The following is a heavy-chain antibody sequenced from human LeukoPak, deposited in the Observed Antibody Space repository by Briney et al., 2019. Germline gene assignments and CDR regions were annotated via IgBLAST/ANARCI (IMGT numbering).Heavy chain of an antibody. CDR1: GFTFSSYG. CDR2: IRYDGSNK. V-gene: IGHV3-30*02. J-gene: IGHJ4*02. D-gene: IGHD2-2*01. CDR3: AKARLWYHLLLDY. Sequence: GGSLRLSCAASGFTFSSYGMHWVRQAPGKGLEWVAFIRYDGSNKYYADSVKGRFTISRDNSKNTLYLQMNSLRAEDTAVYYCAKARLWYHLLLDYWGQGTLVTVSS.